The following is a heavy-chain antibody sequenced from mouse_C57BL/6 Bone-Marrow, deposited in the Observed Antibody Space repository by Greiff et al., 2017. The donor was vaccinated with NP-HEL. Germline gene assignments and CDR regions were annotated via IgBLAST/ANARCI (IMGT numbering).Heavy chain of an antibody. CDR2: IDPNSGGT. Sequence: QVQLKQPGAELVKPGASVKLSCKASGYTFTSYWMHWVKQRPGRGLEWIGRIDPNSGGTKYNEKFKSKATLTVDKPSSTAYMQLSSLTSEDSAVYYCASYYYGSRHDWYFDVWGTGTTVTVSS. D-gene: IGHD1-1*01. J-gene: IGHJ1*03. CDR3: ASYYYGSRHDWYFDV. V-gene: IGHV1-72*01. CDR1: GYTFTSYW.